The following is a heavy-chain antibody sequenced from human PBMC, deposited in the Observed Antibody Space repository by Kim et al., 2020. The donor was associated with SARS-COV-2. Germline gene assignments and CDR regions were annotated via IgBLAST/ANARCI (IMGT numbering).Heavy chain of an antibody. Sequence: KGRFTISRDNAKNSLYLQMNSLRAEDTAVYYCARGGSVLRFLEWLLPIDYWGQGTLVTVSS. D-gene: IGHD3-3*01. V-gene: IGHV3-11*06. CDR3: ARGGSVLRFLEWLLPIDY. J-gene: IGHJ4*02.